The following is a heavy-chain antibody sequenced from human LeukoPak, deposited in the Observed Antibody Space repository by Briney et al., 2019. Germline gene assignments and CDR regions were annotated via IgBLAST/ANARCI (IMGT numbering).Heavy chain of an antibody. Sequence: GESLKISCTASGYRFTNYWIGWVRQMPGKGLEWMAIIYPGDSDIRYSPSFQGQVTISADKSINTAYLQWSSLKASDTAMYFCARPRRGDTYGPDYWGQGTLVTVSS. CDR2: IYPGDSDI. D-gene: IGHD5-18*01. V-gene: IGHV5-51*01. CDR3: ARPRRGDTYGPDY. J-gene: IGHJ4*02. CDR1: GYRFTNYW.